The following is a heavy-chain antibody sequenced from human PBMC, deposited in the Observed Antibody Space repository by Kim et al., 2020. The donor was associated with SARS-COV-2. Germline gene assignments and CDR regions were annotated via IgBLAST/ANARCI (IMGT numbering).Heavy chain of an antibody. Sequence: GGSLRLSCAASGFIVSTNYMTWVRQAPGKGLEWVSTIYSGGSTYYADSVKGRFTISRDSSKNTLYLQMNSLRAEDTAGYYCATHSSGWPWGQGTLVTVSS. V-gene: IGHV3-53*01. CDR3: ATHSSGWP. CDR2: IYSGGST. J-gene: IGHJ4*02. D-gene: IGHD6-19*01. CDR1: GFIVSTNY.